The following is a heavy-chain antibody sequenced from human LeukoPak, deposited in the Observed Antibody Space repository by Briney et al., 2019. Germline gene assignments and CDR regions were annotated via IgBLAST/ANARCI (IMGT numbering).Heavy chain of an antibody. V-gene: IGHV1-2*02. CDR3: AMGVGAPEDLAVAADFDY. Sequence: ASVKVSCKASGYTFTGYYMHWVRQAPGQGLEWMGWINPNSGGTNYAQKFQGRVTMTRDTSIRTAYMELRRLRSDDTAVYYCAMGVGAPEDLAVAADFDYWGQGTLVTVSS. CDR1: GYTFTGYY. J-gene: IGHJ4*02. CDR2: INPNSGGT. D-gene: IGHD6-19*01.